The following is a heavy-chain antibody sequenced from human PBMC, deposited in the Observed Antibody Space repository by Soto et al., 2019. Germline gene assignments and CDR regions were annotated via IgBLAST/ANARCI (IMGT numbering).Heavy chain of an antibody. Sequence: SETLSLTCTVSGGSISSGDYYWSWIRQPPGKGLEWIGYIYYSGSTYYNPSLESRVTISVDTSKNQFSLKLSSVTAADTAVYYCARAPYYYDSSGYYDYFDYGGQGTLVTVSS. J-gene: IGHJ4*02. D-gene: IGHD3-22*01. CDR3: ARAPYYYDSSGYYDYFDY. CDR1: GGSISSGDYY. CDR2: IYYSGST. V-gene: IGHV4-30-4*01.